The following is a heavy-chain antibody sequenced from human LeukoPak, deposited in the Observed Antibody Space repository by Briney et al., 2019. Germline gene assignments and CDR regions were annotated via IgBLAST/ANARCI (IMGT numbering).Heavy chain of an antibody. J-gene: IGHJ4*02. Sequence: SRTLSLTCSVSGASISSGGYYWRWIRQHPGKGLEWIGHIYYSGSTYYNPSLKSRITISVDTSKNQFSLRLSSVTAADTAVYFCARGLPYSDRGDNWGQGTLVTVSS. CDR1: GASISSGGYY. D-gene: IGHD6-13*01. V-gene: IGHV4-31*03. CDR3: ARGLPYSDRGDN. CDR2: IYYSGST.